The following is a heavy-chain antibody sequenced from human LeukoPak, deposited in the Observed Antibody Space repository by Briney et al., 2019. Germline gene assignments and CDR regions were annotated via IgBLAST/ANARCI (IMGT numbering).Heavy chain of an antibody. CDR2: MNPNSGNT. V-gene: IGHV1-8*03. CDR3: ARWDSSSWAGDV. Sequence: WASVKVSCKASGYTFTSYDINWVRQATGQGLEWMGWMNPNSGNTGYAQKFQGRVTITRNTSISTAYMELRSLRSDDTAVYYCARWDSSSWAGDVWGKGTTVTVSS. D-gene: IGHD6-13*01. CDR1: GYTFTSYD. J-gene: IGHJ6*04.